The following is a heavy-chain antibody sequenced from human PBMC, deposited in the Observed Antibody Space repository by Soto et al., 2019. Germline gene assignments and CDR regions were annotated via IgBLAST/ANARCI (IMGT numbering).Heavy chain of an antibody. CDR2: VYTSGGT. CDR1: GGSISTYY. J-gene: IGHJ6*02. D-gene: IGHD6-13*01. Sequence: PSETLSLTCTFSGGSISTYYWSWIRQPAGKGLEWIGRVYTSGGTNYNPSLKSRVTMSRDTSKKQFFLSLSSVTAADTAVYYCARGAAAGVDYGIDLWGQGTTVTVLL. V-gene: IGHV4-4*07. CDR3: ARGAAAGVDYGIDL.